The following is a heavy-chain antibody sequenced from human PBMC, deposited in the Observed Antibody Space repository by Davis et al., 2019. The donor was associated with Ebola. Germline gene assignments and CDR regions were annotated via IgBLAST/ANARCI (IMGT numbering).Heavy chain of an antibody. CDR2: IWYDGSNK. D-gene: IGHD3-10*01. J-gene: IGHJ6*04. V-gene: IGHV3-33*01. CDR3: ARPLRPYYYGSGSYFPGGMDV. CDR1: GFTFSSYG. Sequence: PGGSLRLSCAASGFTFSSYGMHWVRQAPGKGLEWVAVIWYDGSNKYYADSVKGRFTISRDNAKNTLYLQMNSLRAEDTAVYYCARPLRPYYYGSGSYFPGGMDVWGKGTTVTVSS.